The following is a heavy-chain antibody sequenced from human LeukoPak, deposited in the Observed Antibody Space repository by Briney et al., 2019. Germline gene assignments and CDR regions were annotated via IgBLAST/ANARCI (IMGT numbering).Heavy chain of an antibody. V-gene: IGHV3-30*17. Sequence: GGPRRLSFEPPDFTLISYARAGSARAPGRGRGGVPVLSYEGSNKYYADSERARFPISGENSKNTLYLQINTLRAGQRPVYTCAGERHSRGWYHFDYWGQGTLVTVSS. CDR2: LSYEGSNK. CDR1: DFTLISYA. D-gene: IGHD6-19*01. CDR3: AGERHSRGWYHFDY. J-gene: IGHJ4*02.